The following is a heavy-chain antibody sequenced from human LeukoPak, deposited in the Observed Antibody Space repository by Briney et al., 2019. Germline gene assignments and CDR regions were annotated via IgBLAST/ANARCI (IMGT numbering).Heavy chain of an antibody. CDR1: VFSFSTSGVG. CDR2: IHWDEDK. J-gene: IGHJ4*02. V-gene: IGHV2-5*02. Sequence: SGPTLVNPPQTLTLTRTLSVFSFSTSGVGVGWISQPPGKALEWLAVIHWDEDKPYRPSLKSRLTITKHPSKNQVVLTMTNMDPVDTATYYCARSPYYVIFTGSRGTFDYWGRGILVTVSS. D-gene: IGHD3-9*01. CDR3: ARSPYYVIFTGSRGTFDY.